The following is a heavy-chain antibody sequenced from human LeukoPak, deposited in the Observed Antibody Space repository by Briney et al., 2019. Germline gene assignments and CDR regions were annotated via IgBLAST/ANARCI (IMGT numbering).Heavy chain of an antibody. CDR2: IYWNDDK. V-gene: IGHV2-5*01. D-gene: IGHD3-3*01. Sequence: KPSETLSLTCAVSGYSISSGYYWGWIRQPPGKALEWLALIYWNDDKRYSPSLKSRLTITKDTSKNQVVLTMTNMDPVDTATYYCAHRPPGLMEWLLPEYNWFDPWGQGTLVTVSS. CDR1: GYSISSGYYW. CDR3: AHRPPGLMEWLLPEYNWFDP. J-gene: IGHJ5*02.